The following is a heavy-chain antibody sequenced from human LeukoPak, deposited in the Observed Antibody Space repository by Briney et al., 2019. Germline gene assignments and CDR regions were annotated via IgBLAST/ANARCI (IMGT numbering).Heavy chain of an antibody. CDR3: ARTMSFPTQYYFDY. D-gene: IGHD3-22*01. CDR1: GVSIRSYY. CDR2: IYISGNT. Sequence: PSETLSLTCNVSGVSIRSYYWSWIRQPAGGGLEWIGRIYISGNTNYNPSLKSRVTMSLDTSKNQFSLNLNSVTAADTAVYYCARTMSFPTQYYFDYWGQGTLVTVSS. J-gene: IGHJ4*02. V-gene: IGHV4-4*07.